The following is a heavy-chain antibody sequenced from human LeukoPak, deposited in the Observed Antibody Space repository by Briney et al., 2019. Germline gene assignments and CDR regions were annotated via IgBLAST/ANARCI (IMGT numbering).Heavy chain of an antibody. CDR2: IYYSGST. V-gene: IGHV4-39*07. CDR3: ARTTEGGYTYGYFYYYYMDV. J-gene: IGHJ6*03. D-gene: IGHD5-18*01. CDR1: GGSISSSSYY. Sequence: SETLSLTCTVSGGSISSSSYYWGWIRQPPGKGLEWIGSIYYSGSTYYNPSLKSRVTISVDTSKNQFSLKLSSVTAADTAVYYCARTTEGGYTYGYFYYYYMDVWGKGTTVTISS.